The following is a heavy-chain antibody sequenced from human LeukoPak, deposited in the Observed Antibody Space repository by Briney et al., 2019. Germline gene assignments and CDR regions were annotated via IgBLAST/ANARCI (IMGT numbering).Heavy chain of an antibody. CDR1: GFSFSGHW. Sequence: GGSLRLSCIASGFSFSGHWMHWARQLPGKGLVWVSRISPTGSTTSYADSVKGRFTVSRDNAKNTLYLQVNNLRAGDTAVYYCARGPNSKWSGLDFWGQGTLLTVSS. CDR2: ISPTGSTT. D-gene: IGHD2-15*01. V-gene: IGHV3-74*01. J-gene: IGHJ4*02. CDR3: ARGPNSKWSGLDF.